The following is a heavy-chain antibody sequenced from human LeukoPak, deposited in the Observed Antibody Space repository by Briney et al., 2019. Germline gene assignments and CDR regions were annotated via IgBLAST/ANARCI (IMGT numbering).Heavy chain of an antibody. Sequence: SQTLSLTCTVSGGSISSSSYYWGWIRQPPGKGLEWIGSIYYSGSTYYNPSLASRVTISVDTSKNHFSLKLSSVTAADTAVYYCARDRPQNDSSGYFDYWGQGTLVTVSS. CDR2: IYYSGST. CDR1: GGSISSSSYY. V-gene: IGHV4-39*07. D-gene: IGHD3-22*01. J-gene: IGHJ4*02. CDR3: ARDRPQNDSSGYFDY.